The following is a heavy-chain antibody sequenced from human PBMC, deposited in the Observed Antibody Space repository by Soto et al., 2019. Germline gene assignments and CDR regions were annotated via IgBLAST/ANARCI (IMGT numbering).Heavy chain of an antibody. D-gene: IGHD5-12*01. V-gene: IGHV4-59*01. CDR3: ARARSGYNIDAFDI. Sequence: SETLSLTCAVSGGSISGYFWSWIRQPPGKGLDWVGYIYFSGITNYNPSLKSRVSLLVDTSKNYFSLSLNSVTAADTAVYYCARARSGYNIDAFDIWGQGKMVTVSS. J-gene: IGHJ3*02. CDR2: IYFSGIT. CDR1: GGSISGYF.